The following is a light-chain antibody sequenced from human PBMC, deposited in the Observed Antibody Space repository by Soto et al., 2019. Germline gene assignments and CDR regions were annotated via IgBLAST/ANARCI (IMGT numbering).Light chain of an antibody. Sequence: DIQMTQSPSTLSASVGDRVTITCRASQSVSNWLAWYQQKPGKAPKLLIYKASSLGSGVPSRFSGSGSGTEFTLTISSPQPDDFATYYCQQYNSYTYTFGQGTKLEIK. V-gene: IGKV1-5*03. CDR3: QQYNSYTYT. CDR2: KAS. J-gene: IGKJ2*01. CDR1: QSVSNW.